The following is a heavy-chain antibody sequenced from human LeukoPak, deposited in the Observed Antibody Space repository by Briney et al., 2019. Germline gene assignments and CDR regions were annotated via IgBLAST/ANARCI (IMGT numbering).Heavy chain of an antibody. CDR1: GFTFSNYD. V-gene: IGHV3-13*01. CDR2: IGTAGDT. Sequence: GGSLRLSCAASGFTFSNYDMHWVRQAAGKGLEWVSAIGTAGDTYYPGSVKGRFTISRENAKNSLYLQMHSLRAGDTAVYYCARYYDSSGSLDCWGQGTLVTVSS. J-gene: IGHJ4*02. D-gene: IGHD3-22*01. CDR3: ARYYDSSGSLDC.